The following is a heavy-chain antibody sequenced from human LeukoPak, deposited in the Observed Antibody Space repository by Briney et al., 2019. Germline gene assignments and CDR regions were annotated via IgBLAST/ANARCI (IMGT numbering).Heavy chain of an antibody. Sequence: ASVKVSCKASGYTFTSYYMHWVRQAPGQGLEWMGIINPSGGSTSYAQKFQGRVTMTRDTSTSTVYMELSSLRSEDTAVYYCAKGSPLELGAGESYYHGMDVWGQGTTVIVSS. CDR3: AKGSPLELGAGESYYHGMDV. V-gene: IGHV1-46*01. D-gene: IGHD3-10*01. CDR2: INPSGGST. J-gene: IGHJ6*02. CDR1: GYTFTSYY.